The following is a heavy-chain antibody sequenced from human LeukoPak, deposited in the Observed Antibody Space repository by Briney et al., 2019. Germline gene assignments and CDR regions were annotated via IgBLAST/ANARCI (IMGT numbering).Heavy chain of an antibody. CDR1: GYGFTSYW. CDR2: TYPGDSDT. CDR3: ARLTTMIVVVPGDFDY. D-gene: IGHD3-22*01. V-gene: IGHV5-51*01. Sequence: GESLKISCKGSGYGFTSYWIGWVRQMPGKGLEWMGITYPGDSDTRYSPSFQGQVTISADKSISTAYLQWSSLKASDTAMYYCARLTTMIVVVPGDFDYWGQGTLVTVSS. J-gene: IGHJ4*02.